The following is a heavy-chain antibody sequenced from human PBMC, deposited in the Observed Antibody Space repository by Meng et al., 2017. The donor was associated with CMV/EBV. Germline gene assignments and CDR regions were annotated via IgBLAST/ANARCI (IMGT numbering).Heavy chain of an antibody. Sequence: GGFLRPSFAAPGFTSSSHAMSWVRQAPGQGLEWVSVIYSGGSNTYYADSVKGRFTISRDNSKNTLYLQMNSLRAEDTAVYYCAKDQRLTSDPYGMDVWGQGTTVTVSS. CDR2: IYSGGSNT. D-gene: IGHD4/OR15-4a*01. V-gene: IGHV3-23*03. CDR3: AKDQRLTSDPYGMDV. J-gene: IGHJ6*02. CDR1: GFTSSSHA.